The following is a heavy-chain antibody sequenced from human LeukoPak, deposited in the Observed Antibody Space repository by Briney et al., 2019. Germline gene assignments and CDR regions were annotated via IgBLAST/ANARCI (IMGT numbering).Heavy chain of an antibody. V-gene: IGHV3-30*18. Sequence: GGSLRLSCAASGFTFSSYGIHWVRQAPGKVLEWVAAISYDGSNYYYADSVKGRFTISRDNSKNTLYLQMNSLRAEDTAVYYCAKGAPLRYYYGMDVWGQGTTVTVSS. D-gene: IGHD4-17*01. J-gene: IGHJ6*02. CDR1: GFTFSSYG. CDR2: ISYDGSNY. CDR3: AKGAPLRYYYGMDV.